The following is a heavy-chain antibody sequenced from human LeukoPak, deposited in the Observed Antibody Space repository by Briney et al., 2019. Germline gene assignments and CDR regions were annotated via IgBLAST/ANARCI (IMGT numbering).Heavy chain of an antibody. CDR1: GGTFSSYA. CDR2: IIPIFGTA. CDR3: ARCITIFGVVNWFDP. Sequence: SVKVSCKASGGTFSSYAISWVRQAPGQGLEWMGRIIPIFGTANYAQKFQGRVTITTDESTSTAYMELSSLRSEDTAVYYCARCITIFGVVNWFDPWGQGTLVTVSS. V-gene: IGHV1-69*05. J-gene: IGHJ5*02. D-gene: IGHD3-3*01.